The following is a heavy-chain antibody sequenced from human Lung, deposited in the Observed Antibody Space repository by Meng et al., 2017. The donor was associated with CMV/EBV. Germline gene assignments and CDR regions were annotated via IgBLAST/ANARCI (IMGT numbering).Heavy chain of an antibody. CDR3: ARRLRFLEWLLYLGWFDP. CDR2: INHSGST. CDR1: GGSFSGYY. Sequence: SQXXSLTXAVYGGSFSGYYWSWIRQPPGKGLEWIGEINHSGSTNYNPSLKSRVTISVDTSKNQFSLKLSSVTAADTAVYYCARRLRFLEWLLYLGWFDPWGQGTLVTVSS. J-gene: IGHJ5*02. D-gene: IGHD3-3*01. V-gene: IGHV4-34*01.